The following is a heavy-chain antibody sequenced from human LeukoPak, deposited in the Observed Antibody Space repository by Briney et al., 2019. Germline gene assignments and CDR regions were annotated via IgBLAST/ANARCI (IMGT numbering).Heavy chain of an antibody. V-gene: IGHV4-31*03. CDR2: IFYSGNT. J-gene: IGHJ5*02. CDR1: GGSISSGAYY. Sequence: PSQTLSLTCTVSGGSISSGAYYWSWIRQHPGKGLEWIGYIFYSGNTYYNPSLESRVTISVDTSKNQFSLTLSSVTAADTAVYYCARARDCSGGTCYQFNWFDPWGQGTLVTVSS. D-gene: IGHD2-15*01. CDR3: ARARDCSGGTCYQFNWFDP.